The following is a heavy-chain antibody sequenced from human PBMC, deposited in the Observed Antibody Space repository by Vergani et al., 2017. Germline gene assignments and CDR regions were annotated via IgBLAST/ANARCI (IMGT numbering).Heavy chain of an antibody. CDR1: GFTVSSNY. Sequence: EVQLVESGGGLVQPGGSLRLSCAASGFTVSSNYMSWVRQAPGKGLEWVSVIYSGGSTYYADSVKGRFTISRDNSKNTLYLQMNSLRAEDTAVYYCATDAMITFGGVSGLSYYFDYWGQGTLVTVSS. D-gene: IGHD3-16*01. CDR3: ATDAMITFGGVSGLSYYFDY. CDR2: IYSGGST. J-gene: IGHJ4*02. V-gene: IGHV3-66*02.